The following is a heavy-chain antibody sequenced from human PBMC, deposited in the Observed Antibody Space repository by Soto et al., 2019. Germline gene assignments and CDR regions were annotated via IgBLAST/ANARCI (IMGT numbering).Heavy chain of an antibody. V-gene: IGHV1-18*01. CDR3: ARDSPIFGRSSPTSNWLDP. D-gene: IGHD3-3*01. CDR1: GYTFTSYG. CDR2: ISAYNGNT. J-gene: IGHJ5*02. Sequence: GASVKVSCKASGYTFTSYGMSWVRHAPGQGLEWMGWISAYNGNTNDAQKLQGRVTMTTDTSTRTAYMELRSLRSDDTAVYYCARDSPIFGRSSPTSNWLDPWGQGHLIAVS.